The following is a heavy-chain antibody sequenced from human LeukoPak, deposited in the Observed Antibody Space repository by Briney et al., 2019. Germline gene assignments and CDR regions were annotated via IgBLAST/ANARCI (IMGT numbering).Heavy chain of an antibody. CDR2: INPNSGGT. CDR3: ARSPGDYYYYMDV. D-gene: IGHD3-10*01. Sequence: VASVKVSCKASGYTFTGYYMHWVRQAPGQRLEWMGWINPNSGGTNYAQKFQGRVTMTRDTSISTAYMELSRLRSDDTAVYYCARSPGDYYYYMDVWGKGTTVTVSS. J-gene: IGHJ6*03. V-gene: IGHV1-2*02. CDR1: GYTFTGYY.